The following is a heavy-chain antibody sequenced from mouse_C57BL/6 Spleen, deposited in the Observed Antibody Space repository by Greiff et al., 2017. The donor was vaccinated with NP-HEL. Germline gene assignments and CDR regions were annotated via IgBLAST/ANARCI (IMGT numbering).Heavy chain of an antibody. D-gene: IGHD2-3*01. CDR2: IDPETGGT. CDR1: GYTFTDYE. V-gene: IGHV1-15*01. J-gene: IGHJ3*01. Sequence: QVQLQQSGAELVRPGASVTLSCKASGYTFTDYEMHWVKQTPVHGLEWIGAIDPETGGTASTQKFKGKAILTADKSSSTAYMELRSLTSEDSAVYYCTRDDGYYVGFAYWGQGTLVTVSA. CDR3: TRDDGYYVGFAY.